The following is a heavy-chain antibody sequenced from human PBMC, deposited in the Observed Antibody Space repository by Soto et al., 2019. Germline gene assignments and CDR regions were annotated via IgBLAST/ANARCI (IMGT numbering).Heavy chain of an antibody. CDR3: ARVGVTVSTRAFDV. Sequence: QVQLQQWGAGLLKPSETLSLTCAVYSGSFSGYYWNWIRRSPGKGLEWIGEIYHSGSSNYNPALKNRVTISVDTSKKEFSLKMTSLTAADTAVYYCARVGVTVSTRAFDVWGQGTMVAV. D-gene: IGHD2-2*01. CDR2: IYHSGSS. CDR1: SGSFSGYY. V-gene: IGHV4-34*01. J-gene: IGHJ3*01.